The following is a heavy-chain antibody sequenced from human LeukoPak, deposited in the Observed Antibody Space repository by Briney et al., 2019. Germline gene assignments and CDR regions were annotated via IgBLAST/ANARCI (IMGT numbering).Heavy chain of an antibody. Sequence: PSETLSLTCTVSGGSISSYYWSWIRQPPGKGLEWIGYIYYSGSTNSNPSLKSRVTMSVDTSKNQFSLKLSSVTAADTAVYYCAREGAGRGYSYGQPSPNYYGMDVWGQGTTVTVSS. D-gene: IGHD5-18*01. CDR3: AREGAGRGYSYGQPSPNYYGMDV. CDR1: GGSISSYY. V-gene: IGHV4-59*12. J-gene: IGHJ6*02. CDR2: IYYSGST.